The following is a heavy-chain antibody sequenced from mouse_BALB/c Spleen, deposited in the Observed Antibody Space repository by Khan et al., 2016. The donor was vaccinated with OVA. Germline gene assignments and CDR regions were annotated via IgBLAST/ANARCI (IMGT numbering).Heavy chain of an antibody. J-gene: IGHJ3*01. CDR1: GFIFSSYS. D-gene: IGHD4-1*01. V-gene: IGHV5-6*01. Sequence: VELVESGGDLVKPGRSLKLSCAASGFIFSSYSLSLVRHTPDKRLEWVATISSGGDYTSSPYSAKGRFTISRTDDKNTLYLQMHSHKSANKDIDYCASHLTGRLDYWGQGTLVTVSA. CDR3: ASHLTGRLDY. CDR2: ISSGGDYT.